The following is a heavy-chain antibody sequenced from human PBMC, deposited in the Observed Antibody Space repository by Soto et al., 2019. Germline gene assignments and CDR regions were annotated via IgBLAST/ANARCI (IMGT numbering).Heavy chain of an antibody. V-gene: IGHV4-39*01. Sequence: QLQLQESGPGLVKPSETLSLTCTVSGGSISSSSYYWGWIRQPPGKGLEWIGSIYYSGSTYYNPSLKSRVTISVDTSKNQFSLKLSSVTAADTAVYYCARPVGAAGGGGGTTFDYWGQGTLVTVSS. CDR3: ARPVGAAGGGGGTTFDY. D-gene: IGHD1-1*01. CDR1: GGSISSSSYY. J-gene: IGHJ4*02. CDR2: IYYSGST.